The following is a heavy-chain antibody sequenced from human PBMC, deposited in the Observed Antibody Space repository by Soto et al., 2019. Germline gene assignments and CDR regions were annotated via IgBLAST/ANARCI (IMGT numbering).Heavy chain of an antibody. CDR1: GGSISSSSYY. Sequence: SETLSLTCTVSGGSISSSSYYWGWIRQPPGKGLEWIGSIYYSGSTYYNPSLKSRVTISVDTSKNQFSLKLSSVTAADTAVYYCARRYYYGSGSYYSRRGSLFDYWGQGTLVTVSS. V-gene: IGHV4-39*01. CDR2: IYYSGST. CDR3: ARRYYYGSGSYYSRRGSLFDY. D-gene: IGHD3-10*01. J-gene: IGHJ4*02.